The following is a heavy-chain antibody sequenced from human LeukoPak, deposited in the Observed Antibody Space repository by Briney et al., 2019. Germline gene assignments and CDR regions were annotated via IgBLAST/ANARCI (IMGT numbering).Heavy chain of an antibody. CDR2: MHHSGST. Sequence: SETLSLTCTVSGYSIGSDYYWGWIRQPPGKGLEWIGSMHHSGSTYYNPSLKSRVTISVDTSKNEFSLKLSSVTTADTAVYYCARDRPLGYCSGGSCYWFDPWGQGTLVTVSS. V-gene: IGHV4-38-2*02. CDR1: GYSIGSDYY. J-gene: IGHJ5*02. CDR3: ARDRPLGYCSGGSCYWFDP. D-gene: IGHD2-15*01.